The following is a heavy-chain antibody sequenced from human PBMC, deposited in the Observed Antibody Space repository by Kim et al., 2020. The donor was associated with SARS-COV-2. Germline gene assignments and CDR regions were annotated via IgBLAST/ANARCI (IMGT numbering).Heavy chain of an antibody. CDR2: IIPIFGTA. CDR1: GGTFSSYA. D-gene: IGHD6-19*01. Sequence: SVKVSCKASGGTFSSYAISWVRQAPGQGLEWMGGIIPIFGTANYAQKFQGRVTITADESTSTAYMELSSLRSEDTAVYYCAGDCGWKGGGYYGMDVWGQGTTVTVSS. V-gene: IGHV1-69*13. J-gene: IGHJ6*02. CDR3: AGDCGWKGGGYYGMDV.